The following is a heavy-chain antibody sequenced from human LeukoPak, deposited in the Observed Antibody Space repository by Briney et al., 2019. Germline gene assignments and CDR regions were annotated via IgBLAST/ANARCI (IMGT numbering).Heavy chain of an antibody. CDR1: GGTLIGHC. D-gene: IGHD4-23*01. V-gene: IGHV4-34*01. Sequence: KSSETLSLTCAVYGGTLIGHCLSWIRQSPGMGLEWIGDIHHDGRTKYSPSLKSRVSILLDTSKNEVSLRLTPVTAADTALYFCAREPVPQDCGDNVNAHDLWGQGTMVIVSS. CDR3: AREPVPQDCGDNVNAHDL. J-gene: IGHJ3*01. CDR2: IHHDGRT.